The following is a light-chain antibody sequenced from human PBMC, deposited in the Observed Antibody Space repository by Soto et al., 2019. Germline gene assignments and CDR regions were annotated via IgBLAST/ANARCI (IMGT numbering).Light chain of an antibody. CDR1: SSNIGNNY. CDR3: GTWDSSLSAYV. Sequence: QSVLTQPPSVSAAPGQKVTISCSGSSSNIGNNYVSWYQQLPGTAPKLLIYENNKRPSGIPDRFSGSESGTSATLGITGLQTGDEADYYSGTWDSSLSAYVFGPGTKLTVL. V-gene: IGLV1-51*02. J-gene: IGLJ1*01. CDR2: ENN.